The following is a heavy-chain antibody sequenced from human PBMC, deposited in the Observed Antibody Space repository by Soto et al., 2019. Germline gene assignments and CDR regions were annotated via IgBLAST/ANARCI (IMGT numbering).Heavy chain of an antibody. CDR3: ERAIAYCAWVDILTVYGCMDG. CDR2: IYYSGST. CDR1: GDSIRSGNHY. D-gene: IGHD3-9*01. J-gene: IGHJ6*04. V-gene: IGHV4-30-4*01. Sequence: SETLSLTCTVSGDSIRSGNHYWSWIHQPPGKGLEWIGYIYYSGSTYYSPSLKSRVTISVDTSKNQFSLNLNSLTAADTSVYARERAIAYCAWVDILTVYGCMDGWGKGSTVTV.